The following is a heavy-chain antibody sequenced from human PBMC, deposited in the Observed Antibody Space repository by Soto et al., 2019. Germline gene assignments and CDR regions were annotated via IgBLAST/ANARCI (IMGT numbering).Heavy chain of an antibody. J-gene: IGHJ4*02. CDR2: ISGSGGST. D-gene: IGHD4-17*01. CDR3: AKDPDYGDYVFDY. Sequence: GGSLRLSCAASGFTFSSYAMSWVRQAPGKGPEWVSAISGSGGSTYYADSVKGRFTISRDNSRNTLNLQMNSLRAEDTAVYYCAKDPDYGDYVFDYWGQGTLVTVSS. V-gene: IGHV3-23*01. CDR1: GFTFSSYA.